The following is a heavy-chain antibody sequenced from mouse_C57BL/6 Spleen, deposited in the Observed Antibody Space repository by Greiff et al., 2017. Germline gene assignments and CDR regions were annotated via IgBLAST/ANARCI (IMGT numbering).Heavy chain of an antibody. Sequence: VQLQQSGPELVKPGASVKMSCKASGYTFTDYNMYWVKQSHGKSLEWIGYINPNNGGTSYKQKFKGKATLTVNKSSSTAYVELLSLTSEDSAVYYCVHSYYSNPLYAMDYWGQGTSVTVSS. V-gene: IGHV1-22*01. J-gene: IGHJ4*01. D-gene: IGHD2-5*01. CDR3: VHSYYSNPLYAMDY. CDR1: GYTFTDYN. CDR2: INPNNGGT.